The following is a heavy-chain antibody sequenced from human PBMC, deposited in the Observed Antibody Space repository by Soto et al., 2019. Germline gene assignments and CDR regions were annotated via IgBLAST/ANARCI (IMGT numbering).Heavy chain of an antibody. CDR1: GYTFTSYA. CDR2: INAGNGNT. CDR3: ARGFGGSVWVGARNWFDP. Sequence: GASVKVSCKASGYTFTSYAMHWVRQAPGQRLEWMGWINAGNGNTKYSQKFQGRVTITRDTSASTAYMELSSLRSEDTAVYYCARGFGGSVWVGARNWFDPRGQGTLVTVSS. J-gene: IGHJ5*02. V-gene: IGHV1-3*01. D-gene: IGHD3-16*01.